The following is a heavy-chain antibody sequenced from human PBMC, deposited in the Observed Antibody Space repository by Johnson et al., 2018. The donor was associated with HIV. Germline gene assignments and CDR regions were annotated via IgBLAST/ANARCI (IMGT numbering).Heavy chain of an antibody. D-gene: IGHD3-10*01. CDR3: TTGISWYGAITFDI. V-gene: IGHV3-15*01. CDR1: GFIFSNAW. J-gene: IGHJ3*02. CDR2: IKNKADGGPT. Sequence: VQLVESGGGLVKPGGSLRLSWAASGFIFSNAWMSWVRQAPGKGLEWAGHIKNKADGGPTDYAPLVKGRFTISRDASKTTLYLQMNSLKTEDTAVYYCTTGISWYGAITFDIWGQGTMVTVSS.